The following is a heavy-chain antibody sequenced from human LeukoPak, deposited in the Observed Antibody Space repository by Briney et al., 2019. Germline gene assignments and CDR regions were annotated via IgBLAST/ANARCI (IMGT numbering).Heavy chain of an antibody. CDR2: IWNDGNNR. CDR3: AKDWGGSKYFIDV. V-gene: IGHV3-30*02. CDR1: GFMFSNHG. Sequence: GGSLRLSCAVSGFMFSNHGVHWVRQAPGKGLEWVAIIWNDGNNRYYADSVKGRFTISRDNSKNTLSLQMNSLRREDTAVYYCAKDWGGSKYFIDVWGRGTTVTVSS. J-gene: IGHJ6*03. D-gene: IGHD2-21*01.